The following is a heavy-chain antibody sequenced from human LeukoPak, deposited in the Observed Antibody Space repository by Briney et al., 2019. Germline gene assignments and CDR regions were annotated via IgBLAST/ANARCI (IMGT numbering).Heavy chain of an antibody. CDR2: INPNSGGT. Sequence: ASVTVSCTSSGYTFPDYFMHWVRQAPGQGLEWMGWINPNSGGTSYAQKFQGRVTMTRDTSVTTAYMDLGRLRSDDTAVYYCARGRAGDYFDSWGQGTLVTVSS. J-gene: IGHJ4*02. CDR1: GYTFPDYF. CDR3: ARGRAGDYFDS. V-gene: IGHV1-2*02.